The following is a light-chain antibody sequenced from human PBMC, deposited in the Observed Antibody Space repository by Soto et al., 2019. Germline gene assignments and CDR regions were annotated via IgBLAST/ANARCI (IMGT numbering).Light chain of an antibody. CDR3: QQYRNWPRT. CDR1: QSVDIN. V-gene: IGKV3-15*01. CDR2: GAS. J-gene: IGKJ1*01. Sequence: EILLTQSPGTLSVSHGDRFTLXXRASQSVDINLAWYQQRAGQAPRXLVYGASTKATDMPGRFSGRGSGTEFTLTINNLQSEDFAVYYCQQYRNWPRTFGQGTKVDIK.